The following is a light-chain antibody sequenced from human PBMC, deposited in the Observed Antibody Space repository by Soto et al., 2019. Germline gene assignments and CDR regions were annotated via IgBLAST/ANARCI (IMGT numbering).Light chain of an antibody. J-gene: IGKJ2*01. Sequence: EIVMTQSPATLSVSPGERATLSCRASQSVGSNLAWYQQKPGQAPSLLISGASTRATGIPARFSGSGSGTESTLTISSLQSEVFAVYYCQQYIDWPETFGQGTKVEIK. CDR3: QQYIDWPET. V-gene: IGKV3D-15*01. CDR2: GAS. CDR1: QSVGSN.